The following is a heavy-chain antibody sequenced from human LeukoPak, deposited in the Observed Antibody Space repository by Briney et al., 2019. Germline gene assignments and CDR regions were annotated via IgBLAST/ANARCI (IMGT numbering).Heavy chain of an antibody. CDR1: ALTASSNY. V-gene: IGHV3-53*01. CDR3: ARDQYTSNWYVHH. Sequence: GGSLRLSCPASALTASSNYMSWVRQAAGGVLEWVSLISSVGSTYYADSVKGRFTISRDNTKNTLYLQMNSLRAEDTAVYYCARDQYTSNWYVHHWGQGTLVTVS. J-gene: IGHJ1*01. CDR2: ISSVGST. D-gene: IGHD4-11*01.